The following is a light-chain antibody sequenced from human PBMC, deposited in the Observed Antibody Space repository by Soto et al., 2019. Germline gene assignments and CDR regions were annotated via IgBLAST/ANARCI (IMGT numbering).Light chain of an antibody. CDR3: QQPYSNLWA. CDR1: QSVSRY. J-gene: IGKJ1*01. V-gene: IGKV1-39*01. Sequence: DIQLTQSPSSLSASGGDTVTITCRASQSVSRYLNWYQQKSGTAPKLLIYAASTLHTGVPSRFCGRGSGTDLTLTINSLKPEDFADYFCQQPYSNLWAFGPATKV. CDR2: AAS.